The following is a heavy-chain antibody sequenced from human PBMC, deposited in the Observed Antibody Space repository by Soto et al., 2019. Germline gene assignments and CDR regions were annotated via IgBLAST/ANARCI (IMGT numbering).Heavy chain of an antibody. D-gene: IGHD1-26*01. V-gene: IGHV1-69*13. J-gene: IGHJ4*02. CDR2: VIPILGQA. Sequence: ASVKVSCKASGGIFSSYAISWLRQAPGQGLEWMGAVIPILGQAYYAQNLQDRVTITADESTITTYMELSSLRSEDTAVYFCARVGGVGAPPGADYWGQGTLVTVSS. CDR3: ARVGGVGAPPGADY. CDR1: GGIFSSYA.